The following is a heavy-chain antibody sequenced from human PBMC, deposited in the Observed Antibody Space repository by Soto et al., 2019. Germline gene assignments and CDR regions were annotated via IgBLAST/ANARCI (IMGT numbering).Heavy chain of an antibody. V-gene: IGHV4-34*01. CDR3: ARGSQRYPGGHV. CDR1: GGSFSGYY. D-gene: IGHD3-9*01. Sequence: QVQLQQWGAGLLKPSETLSRTCAVYGGSFSGYYWSWIRQPPEKGLEWIGEINHVGSNNYNPSLKSRDTISVDMSKNHFSLKLSSVTAADTAVYYCARGSQRYPGGHVWGQGTTVTVSS. J-gene: IGHJ6*02. CDR2: INHVGSN.